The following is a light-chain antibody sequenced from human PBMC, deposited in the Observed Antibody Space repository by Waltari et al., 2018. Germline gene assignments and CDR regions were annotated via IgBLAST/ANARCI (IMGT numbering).Light chain of an antibody. CDR2: VNSDGSH. CDR1: SGHSTNI. V-gene: IGLV4-69*01. CDR3: QTGGHGTWV. Sequence: QLVLTQSPSASASLGASVKLTCTLSSGHSTNIIAWLQQQPEKGPRFLMNVNSDGSHNKGVGIPDRCSGSSSGAGRYLTISSLQSEDEADYYCQTGGHGTWVFGGGTRLTVL. J-gene: IGLJ3*02.